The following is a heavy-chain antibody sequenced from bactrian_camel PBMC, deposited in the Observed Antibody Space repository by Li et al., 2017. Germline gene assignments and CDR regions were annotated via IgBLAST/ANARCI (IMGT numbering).Heavy chain of an antibody. V-gene: IGHV3S10*01. CDR3: ARKRRFGSCIDDMTAGDY. CDR1: YTRRPNY. CDR2: IDSLGST. Sequence: VQLVESGGGSVQAGGSLRLSCTYTRRPNYVTWFRQGPGNGREGVASIDSLGSTSYADSVKGRFTISKDNDKTVDLEMNNLQPEDTAMYYCARKRRFGSCIDDMTAGDYWCQGTQVTVS. J-gene: IGHJ4*01. D-gene: IGHD5*01.